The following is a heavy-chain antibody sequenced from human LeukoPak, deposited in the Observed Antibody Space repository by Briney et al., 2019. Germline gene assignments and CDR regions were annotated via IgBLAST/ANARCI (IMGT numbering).Heavy chain of an antibody. D-gene: IGHD3-3*01. CDR1: GYTFTSYG. V-gene: IGHV1-18*01. CDR2: ISAYNGNT. CDR3: ARDPPPQYYDFWSGYYTEGYYFDY. Sequence: ASVKVSCKASGYTFTSYGISWVRRAPGQGLEWMGWISAYNGNTNYAQKLQGRVTMTTDTSTSTAYMELRSLRSDDTAVYYCARDPPPQYYDFWSGYYTEGYYFDYWGQGTLVTVSS. J-gene: IGHJ4*02.